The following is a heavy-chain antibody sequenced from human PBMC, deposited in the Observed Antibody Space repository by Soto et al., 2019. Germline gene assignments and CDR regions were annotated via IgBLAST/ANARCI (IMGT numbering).Heavy chain of an antibody. CDR2: ISADNGNT. CDR3: AWCIQGGYSYGMDV. J-gene: IGHJ6*02. CDR1: GYTFYSHS. Sequence: QAQLVQSGAEVKKPGASVKVSCKASGYTFYSHSISWVRQAPGQGLGWMGRISADNGNTKYAQKFRGRGTMTTDTATRTVYMELRNLRSDVTAVSYCAWCIQGGYSYGMDVWGQGTPVTVSS. D-gene: IGHD5-18*01. V-gene: IGHV1-18*01.